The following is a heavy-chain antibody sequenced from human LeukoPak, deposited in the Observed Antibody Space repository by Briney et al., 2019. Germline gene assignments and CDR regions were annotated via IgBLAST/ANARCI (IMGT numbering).Heavy chain of an antibody. CDR3: ARGGLSRGYSYGPRPYFDY. CDR2: IKQDGSEK. CDR1: GFTFSSSW. V-gene: IGHV3-7*01. J-gene: IGHJ4*02. D-gene: IGHD5-18*01. Sequence: GGSLRLSCAASGFTFSSSWMSWVRQAPGKGLEWVANIKQDGSEKYYVDSVKGRFTISRDNAKNSLYLQMNSLRAEDTAVYYCARGGLSRGYSYGPRPYFDYWGKGTLVTVSS.